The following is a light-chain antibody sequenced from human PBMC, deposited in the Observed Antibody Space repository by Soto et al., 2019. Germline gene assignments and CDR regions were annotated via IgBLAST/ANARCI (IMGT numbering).Light chain of an antibody. CDR1: SSNIGSNI. Sequence: QSVLTQPPSASGTPGQRVTISCSGGSSNIGSNIVNWNQQIPGTAPKLLIYRNNQRPSGLPDRFSGSKSGTSASLAISGLQSEDEADYYCAAWDDSLHGPVFGGGTKLTVL. CDR2: RNN. V-gene: IGLV1-44*01. CDR3: AAWDDSLHGPV. J-gene: IGLJ3*02.